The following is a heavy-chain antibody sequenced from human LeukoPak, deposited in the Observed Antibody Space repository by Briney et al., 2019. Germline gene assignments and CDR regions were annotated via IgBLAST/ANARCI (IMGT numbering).Heavy chain of an antibody. CDR1: GFTFSNYS. CDR3: ARDKGIYGITYMDV. V-gene: IGHV3-21*01. J-gene: IGHJ6*03. Sequence: GGSLRLSCAASGFTFSNYSMNWVRQAPGKGLEWVSSISSSSSYIYYADSVKGRFTISRDNAKNSLYLQMNSLRAEDTAVYYCARDKGIYGITYMDVWGKGTTVTVSS. D-gene: IGHD5-12*01. CDR2: ISSSSSYI.